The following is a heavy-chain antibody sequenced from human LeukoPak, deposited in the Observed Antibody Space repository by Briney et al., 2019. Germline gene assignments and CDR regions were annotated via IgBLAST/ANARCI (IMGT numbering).Heavy chain of an antibody. J-gene: IGHJ6*02. V-gene: IGHV3-30*02. CDR1: GFTFSTHA. Sequence: GGSLRLSCAASGFTFSTHAMSWVRQAPGKGLEWVAFIRYDGSNKYYADSVKGRFTISRDNSKNTLYLQMNSLRAEDTAVYYCAKDGGYYYGMDVWGQGTTVTVSS. CDR3: AKDGGYYYGMDV. CDR2: IRYDGSNK.